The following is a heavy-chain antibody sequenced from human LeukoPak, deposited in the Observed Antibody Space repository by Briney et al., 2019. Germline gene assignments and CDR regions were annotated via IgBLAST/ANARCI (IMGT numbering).Heavy chain of an antibody. V-gene: IGHV3-48*03. CDR1: GFTFSSYE. J-gene: IGHJ3*02. Sequence: PGGSLRLSCAASGFTFSSYEMNWVRQAPGKGLEWVSYISSSGSTIYYADSVKGRFTISRDNAKNSLYLQMNSLRAEDTAVYYCATIPAGGAYDIWGLGTMVTVSS. CDR2: ISSSGSTI. D-gene: IGHD3-16*01. CDR3: ATIPAGGAYDI.